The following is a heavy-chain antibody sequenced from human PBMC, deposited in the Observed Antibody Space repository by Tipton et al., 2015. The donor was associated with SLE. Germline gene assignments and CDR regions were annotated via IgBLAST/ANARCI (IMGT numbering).Heavy chain of an antibody. D-gene: IGHD3-10*01. J-gene: IGHJ4*02. V-gene: IGHV4-34*01. CDR1: GGSFSGYY. CDR3: ARGPGGFDY. CDR2: INHSGST. Sequence: TLSLTCAVYGGSFSGYYWSWIRQPPGKGLEWIGEINHSGSTNYNPSLKSRVTISVDTSKNQFSLKLSSVTAADTAVYYCARGPGGFDYWAQGTLVPVSS.